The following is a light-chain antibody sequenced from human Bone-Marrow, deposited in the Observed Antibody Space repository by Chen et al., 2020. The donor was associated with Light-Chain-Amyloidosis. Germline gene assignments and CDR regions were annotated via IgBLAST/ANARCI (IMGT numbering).Light chain of an antibody. Sequence: SYVLTQPPSVSVAPGRTATITCGGNNIGSKSVHWYQQKPGQAPVLVVYDDSDRRSGIPERFSGSNSGNTATLTISRVEAGDEADYYCQVWDRSSDRPVFGGGTKLTVL. V-gene: IGLV3-21*02. CDR2: DDS. CDR3: QVWDRSSDRPV. CDR1: NIGSKS. J-gene: IGLJ3*02.